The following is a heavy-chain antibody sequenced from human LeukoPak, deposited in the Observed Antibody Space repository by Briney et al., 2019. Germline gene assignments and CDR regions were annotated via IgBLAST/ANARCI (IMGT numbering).Heavy chain of an antibody. J-gene: IGHJ4*01. D-gene: IGHD3/OR15-3a*01. CDR2: MSSGSTYI. CDR1: GFTFSSYA. CDR3: ARDRPTGASRLFVLQ. V-gene: IGHV3-21*06. Sequence: GGSLRLSCTASGFTFSSYAMTCLPQSPWKRLECVPSMSSGSTYIYYADSVRRRFTISRDNAKNSLYLVMNSLRVEDTAVYYCARDRPTGASRLFVLQWGQGTLVTVSS.